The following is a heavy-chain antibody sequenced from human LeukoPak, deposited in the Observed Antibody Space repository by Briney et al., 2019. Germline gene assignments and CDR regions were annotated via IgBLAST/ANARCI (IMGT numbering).Heavy chain of an antibody. D-gene: IGHD3-16*02. J-gene: IGHJ4*02. Sequence: GGSLRLSCAASRFTFNSYAMSWVRQAPGKGLEWVSAISGSGGSTYYADSVKGRFTISRDNSKNTLYLQMNSLRAEDTAVYYCAKDLYVWGSYRYNQYFDYWGQGTLVTVSS. CDR3: AKDLYVWGSYRYNQYFDY. CDR1: RFTFNSYA. CDR2: ISGSGGST. V-gene: IGHV3-23*01.